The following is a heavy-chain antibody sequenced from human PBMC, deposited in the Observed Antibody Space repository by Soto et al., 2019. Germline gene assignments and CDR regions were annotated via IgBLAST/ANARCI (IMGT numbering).Heavy chain of an antibody. CDR3: ARGRDLEY. CDR1: GYTFTTYG. Sequence: QVHLVQSGAEVKKPGASVKVSCKASGYTFTTYGIAWVRQAPGQGIEWMGWISAYNANTDYAQRLQCRVTITTDTPTSTAHMELMSLRSSDTAVYYCARGRDLEYWGQGTLVTVSS. J-gene: IGHJ4*02. V-gene: IGHV1-18*01. D-gene: IGHD1-26*01. CDR2: ISAYNANT.